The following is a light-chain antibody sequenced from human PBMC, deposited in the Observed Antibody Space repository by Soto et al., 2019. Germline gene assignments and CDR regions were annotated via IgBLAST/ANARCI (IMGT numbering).Light chain of an antibody. V-gene: IGKV3-20*01. CDR3: QQFSSYPLT. CDR2: GAS. J-gene: IGKJ4*01. Sequence: EIVMTQSPGTLSLSPGVRATLSCRASQSVSSNYITWYQQKPGQAPRRLIFGASSRATGIPDRFSGSGSGTDFTLTISRLEPEDFAVYYCQQFSSYPLTFGGGTKVDIK. CDR1: QSVSSNY.